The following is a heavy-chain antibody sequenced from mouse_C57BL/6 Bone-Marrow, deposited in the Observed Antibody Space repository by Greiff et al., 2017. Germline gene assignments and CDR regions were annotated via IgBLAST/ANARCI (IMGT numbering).Heavy chain of an antibody. CDR2: ISDGGSYT. CDR1: GFTFSSYA. CDR3: AREGYYGSSYVDDFDY. Sequence: EVKLMESGGGLVKPGGSLKLSCAASGFTFSSYAMSWVRQTPEKRLEWVATISDGGSYTYYPDNVKGRCTISRDNAKNNLYLQMSHLKSEDTAMYYCAREGYYGSSYVDDFDYWGQGTTLTVSS. D-gene: IGHD1-1*01. J-gene: IGHJ2*01. V-gene: IGHV5-4*01.